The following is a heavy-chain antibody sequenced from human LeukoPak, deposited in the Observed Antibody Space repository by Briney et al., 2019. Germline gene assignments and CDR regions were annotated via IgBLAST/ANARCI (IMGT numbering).Heavy chain of an antibody. V-gene: IGHV3-23*01. D-gene: IGHD1/OR15-1a*01. CDR2: FTGSDGNI. CDR3: AAGGGNTFNP. CDR1: GSTFSSQA. J-gene: IGHJ5*02. Sequence: QSGGSLRLSCAASGSTFSSQALSWVRQAPGKGLEWVSSFTGSDGNIHYADSVKGRFTLSRDSSKETMYLQMISLRADDTATYYCAAGGGNTFNPWGQGILGPVSS.